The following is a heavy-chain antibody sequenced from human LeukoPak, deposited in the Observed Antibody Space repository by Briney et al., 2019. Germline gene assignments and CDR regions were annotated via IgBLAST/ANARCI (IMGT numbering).Heavy chain of an antibody. CDR3: TRATVHYDSSGYFEGLFAFDI. CDR1: GFTFNNNW. V-gene: IGHV3-7*01. J-gene: IGHJ3*02. D-gene: IGHD3-22*01. CDR2: IKEDGSEK. Sequence: PGGSLRLSCAASGFTFNNNWMTWVRQAPGKGPDWVANIKEDGSEKFYVDSVKGRFTISRDNAKNSLYLQMTSLRAEDTAVYYCTRATVHYDSSGYFEGLFAFDIGGQGTMVTVSS.